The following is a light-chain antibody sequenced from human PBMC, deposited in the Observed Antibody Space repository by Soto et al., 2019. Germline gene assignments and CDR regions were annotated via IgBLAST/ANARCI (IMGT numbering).Light chain of an antibody. CDR3: CSYAGRYIVV. J-gene: IGLJ2*01. Sequence: QSALTQPRSVSGSPGHSVAISCTGTSSDVGGYTYVAWYRQYPGKAPKLMLYDVSKRPSGVPDRFSGSKSGNTASLTISGLQAEDEADYYCCSYAGRYIVVFGGGTKVTRP. CDR2: DVS. CDR1: SSDVGGYTY. V-gene: IGLV2-11*01.